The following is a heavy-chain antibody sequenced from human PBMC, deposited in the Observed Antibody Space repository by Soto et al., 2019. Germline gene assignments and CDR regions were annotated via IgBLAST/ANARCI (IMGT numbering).Heavy chain of an antibody. V-gene: IGHV1-8*01. J-gene: IGHJ6*02. Sequence: ASVKVSCKASGYTFTSYDINWVRQATGQGLEWMGWMNPNSGNTGYAQKFQGRVTMTRNTSISTAYMELSSLRSEDTAVYYCARQDCSGGSCLTDYYYGMDVWGQGTTVTVSS. CDR2: MNPNSGNT. CDR3: ARQDCSGGSCLTDYYYGMDV. D-gene: IGHD2-15*01. CDR1: GYTFTSYD.